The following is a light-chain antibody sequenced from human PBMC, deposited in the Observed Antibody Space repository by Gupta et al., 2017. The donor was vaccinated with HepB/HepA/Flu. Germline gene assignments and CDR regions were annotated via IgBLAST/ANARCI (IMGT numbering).Light chain of an antibody. CDR2: KTS. Sequence: DIQMTQSRSTLSASVGDRVTITCRASQNTGYWLAWFQQKPGKAPNLLISKTSTLESGVPSRFSGSGSGTEFTLTISSLQPDDFATYYCQQYNHYPWTFGQGTKVEIK. CDR3: QQYNHYPWT. V-gene: IGKV1-5*03. J-gene: IGKJ1*01. CDR1: QNTGYW.